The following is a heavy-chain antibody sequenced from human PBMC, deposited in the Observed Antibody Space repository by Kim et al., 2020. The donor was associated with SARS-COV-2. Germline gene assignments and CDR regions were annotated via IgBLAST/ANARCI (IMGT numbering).Heavy chain of an antibody. Sequence: AQKFQGRVTMTRDTSTSTVYMELSSLRSEDTAVYYCARGRMIAAAGILDYWGQGTLVTVSS. CDR3: ARGRMIAAAGILDY. D-gene: IGHD6-13*01. J-gene: IGHJ4*02. V-gene: IGHV1-46*01.